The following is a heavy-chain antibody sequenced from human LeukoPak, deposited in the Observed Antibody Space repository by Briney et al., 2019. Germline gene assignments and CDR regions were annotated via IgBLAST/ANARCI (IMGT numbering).Heavy chain of an antibody. D-gene: IGHD3-22*01. V-gene: IGHV3-53*01. CDR3: ARESPLAYYYDSSGPGS. CDR2: IYSGGST. Sequence: GGSLRLSCAASGFTVSSNYMSWVRQAPGKGLEWVSVIYSGGSTYYADSVKGRFTISRDNSKNTLYLQMNSLRAEDTAVYYCARESPLAYYYDSSGPGSWGQGTLVTVSS. J-gene: IGHJ4*02. CDR1: GFTVSSNY.